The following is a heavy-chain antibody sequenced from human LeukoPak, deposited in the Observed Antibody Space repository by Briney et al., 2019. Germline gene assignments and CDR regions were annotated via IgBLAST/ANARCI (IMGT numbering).Heavy chain of an antibody. CDR1: GFTFSAYH. Sequence: PGGSLRLSCAASGFTFSAYHINWVRQAPGKGLEWISYISTTGTTIHYADSVKGRLAISRDNAKSSLYLQMNSLRDEDTAVYYCARVWQDYSGVDYWGQGTLVTVSS. CDR3: ARVWQDYSGVDY. V-gene: IGHV3-48*02. D-gene: IGHD2-21*01. CDR2: ISTTGTTI. J-gene: IGHJ4*02.